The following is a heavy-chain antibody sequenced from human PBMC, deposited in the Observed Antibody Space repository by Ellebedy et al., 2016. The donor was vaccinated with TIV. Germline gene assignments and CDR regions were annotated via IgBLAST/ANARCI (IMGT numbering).Heavy chain of an antibody. CDR3: AKPGNPYSSGYYSWLNL. D-gene: IGHD3-22*01. CDR1: GFTFSDYA. V-gene: IGHV3-23*01. J-gene: IGHJ4*02. CDR2: IIGSGGDT. Sequence: GGSLRLSCAASGFTFSDYAMNWVRQAPGKALEWVSSIIGSGGDTYYADSVKGRFTISRDNSKNTLYLHMNSLRAEDTAVYYCAKPGNPYSSGYYSWLNLWGQGTLVAVSS.